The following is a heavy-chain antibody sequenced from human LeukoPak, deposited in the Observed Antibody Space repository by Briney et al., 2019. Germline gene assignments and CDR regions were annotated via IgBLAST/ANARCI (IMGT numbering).Heavy chain of an antibody. J-gene: IGHJ4*02. CDR1: GFTFSSYS. Sequence: GGSLRLSCAASGFTFSSYSINWVRQAPGKGLEWVSSISSSSSYIYYADSVKGRFTIPRDNAKNSLYLQMNSLRAEDTAVYYCARATFPEYYFDYWGQGTLVTVSS. CDR2: ISSSSSYI. CDR3: ARATFPEYYFDY. D-gene: IGHD2/OR15-2a*01. V-gene: IGHV3-21*01.